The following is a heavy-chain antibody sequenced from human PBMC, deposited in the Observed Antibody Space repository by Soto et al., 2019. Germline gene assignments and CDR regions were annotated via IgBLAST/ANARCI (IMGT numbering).Heavy chain of an antibody. CDR1: GGSISRYY. CDR3: ARVGNNYGDYGGWFDP. D-gene: IGHD4-17*01. CDR2: IYYSGST. J-gene: IGHJ5*02. Sequence: SETLSLTCTVSGGSISRYYWSWILQPPWKGLEWIGYIYYSGSTNYNPSLKSRVTISVDTSKNQFSLKLSSVTAADTAVYYCARVGNNYGDYGGWFDPWGQGTLVTVSS. V-gene: IGHV4-59*01.